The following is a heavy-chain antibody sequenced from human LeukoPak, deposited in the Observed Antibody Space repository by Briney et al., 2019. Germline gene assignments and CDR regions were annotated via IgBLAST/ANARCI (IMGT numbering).Heavy chain of an antibody. CDR3: ARFATIVGASFGDAFDI. V-gene: IGHV4-61*02. J-gene: IGHJ3*02. Sequence: PSGTLSLTCVVSGDSVGSSHWWSWVRQPAGKGLEWIGRIYTSGSTNYNPSLKSRVTISVDTSKNQFSLKLSSVTAADTAVYYCARFATIVGASFGDAFDIWGQGTMVTVSS. CDR2: IYTSGST. D-gene: IGHD1-26*01. CDR1: GDSVGSSHW.